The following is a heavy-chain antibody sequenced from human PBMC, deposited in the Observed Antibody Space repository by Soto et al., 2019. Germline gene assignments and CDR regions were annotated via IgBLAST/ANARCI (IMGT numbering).Heavy chain of an antibody. V-gene: IGHV3-30*18. CDR1: GFTFNNHG. D-gene: IGHD6-19*01. CDR2: TSYDGSRK. J-gene: IGHJ1*01. CDR3: AKDRGPWSIITVGGYFQH. Sequence: QVQLVESGGGVVQPGRSLRLSCAASGFTFNNHGMHWVRQAPGKGLEWVAVTSYDGSRKYYADSVKGRFTISRDNPKNTLDLLMNSLRAEDTAVYYCAKDRGPWSIITVGGYFQHWGLGTLVTVSS.